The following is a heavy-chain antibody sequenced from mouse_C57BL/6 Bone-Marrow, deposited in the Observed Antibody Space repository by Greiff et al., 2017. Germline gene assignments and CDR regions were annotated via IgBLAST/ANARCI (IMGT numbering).Heavy chain of an antibody. CDR1: GYTFTSYW. V-gene: IGHV1-53*01. Sequence: VQLQQPGTELVKPGASVKLSCKASGYTFTSYWMHWVKQRPGQGLEWIGNINPSNGGTNYNEKFKSKATLTVDKSSSTAYMHLSSLTSEDSAVYYCGYYGYDGPCWYFDVWGTGTTVTVSS. CDR2: INPSNGGT. CDR3: GYYGYDGPCWYFDV. J-gene: IGHJ1*03. D-gene: IGHD2-2*01.